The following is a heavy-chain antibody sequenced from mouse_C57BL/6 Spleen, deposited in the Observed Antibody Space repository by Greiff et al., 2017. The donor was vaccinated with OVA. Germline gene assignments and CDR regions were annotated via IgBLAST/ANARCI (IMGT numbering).Heavy chain of an antibody. CDR3: ARHETGTLYYSDY. CDR1: GFTFSSYG. V-gene: IGHV5-6*02. J-gene: IGHJ2*01. D-gene: IGHD4-1*01. CDR2: ISSGGSYT. Sequence: EVKLVESGGDLVKPGGSLKLSCAASGFTFSSYGMSWVRQTPDKRLEWVATISSGGSYTYYPDSVKGRFTISRDNAKNTLYLQMSSLKSEDTAMYYCARHETGTLYYSDYWGQGTTLTVSS.